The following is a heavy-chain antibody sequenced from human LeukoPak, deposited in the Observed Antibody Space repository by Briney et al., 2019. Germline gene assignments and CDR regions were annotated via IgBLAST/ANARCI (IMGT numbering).Heavy chain of an antibody. V-gene: IGHV3-53*01. D-gene: IGHD4-23*01. CDR3: ETDYGGNYFDY. CDR2: IYSGGST. CDR1: GFTVSSRY. J-gene: IGHJ4*02. Sequence: GGSLRLSCAASGFTVSSRYMSWVRQAPGKGLEWVSVIYSGGSTYYADSVKGRFTISRDNSKNTLYLQMNSLRAEDTAVYYCETDYGGNYFDYWGQGTLVTVSS.